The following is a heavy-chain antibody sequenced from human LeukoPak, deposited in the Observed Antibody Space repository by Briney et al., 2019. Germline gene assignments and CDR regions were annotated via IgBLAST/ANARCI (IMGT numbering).Heavy chain of an antibody. D-gene: IGHD1-26*01. J-gene: IGHJ4*02. CDR1: GDSPNTYY. Sequence: PSETLSLTCTVSGDSPNTYYWDWIRQPAGKGLEWIGRIHHSGATNYNPSLKSRVTMSVDTSKNQFSLILRSVTAADTAVYYCARDKGVERLGGVYFDSWGQGTLVIVSS. CDR2: IHHSGAT. CDR3: ARDKGVERLGGVYFDS. V-gene: IGHV4-4*07.